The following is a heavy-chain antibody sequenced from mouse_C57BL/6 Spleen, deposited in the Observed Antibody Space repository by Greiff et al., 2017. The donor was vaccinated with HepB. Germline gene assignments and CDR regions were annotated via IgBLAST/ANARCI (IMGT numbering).Heavy chain of an antibody. D-gene: IGHD1-2*01. J-gene: IGHJ3*01. CDR3: ARHEAEVLRPFAY. CDR2: FYPGSGSI. CDR1: GYTFTEYT. Sequence: VQLKESGAELVKPGASVKLSCKASGYTFTEYTIHWVKQGSGQGLEWIGWFYPGSGSIKYNEKFKDMAPLTADKSSSTVYMELSRLTSEDSAVYFCARHEAEVLRPFAYWGQGTLVTVSA. V-gene: IGHV1-62-2*01.